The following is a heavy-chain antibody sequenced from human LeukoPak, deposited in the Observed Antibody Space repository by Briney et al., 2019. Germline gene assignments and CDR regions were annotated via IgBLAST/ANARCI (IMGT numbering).Heavy chain of an antibody. D-gene: IGHD5-24*01. CDR2: IKEDGTET. V-gene: IGHV3-7*03. CDR1: GFMFSSNW. Sequence: GGSLSLSCAASGFMFSSNWMSWVRLAPGKGLEWVANIKEDGTETYYVDSVKGRFTISRDNAKNSLYLQMNSLRVEDTAVYYCAKEGRSLQTYWGQGTLVTVSS. J-gene: IGHJ4*02. CDR3: AKEGRSLQTY.